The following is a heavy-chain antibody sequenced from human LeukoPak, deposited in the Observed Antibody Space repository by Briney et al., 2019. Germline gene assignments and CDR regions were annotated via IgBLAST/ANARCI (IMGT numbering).Heavy chain of an antibody. V-gene: IGHV3-74*01. J-gene: IGHJ4*02. CDR1: GFTFSSYW. Sequence: GGSLRLSCAASGFTFSSYWMHWVRQAPGKGLVWVSRINSDGSSTNYADSVKGRFTISRDNAENSLYLQMNSLRAEDTAVYHCARVRILTGYYSNDYWGQGTQVTVSS. CDR3: ARVRILTGYYSNDY. CDR2: INSDGSST. D-gene: IGHD3-9*01.